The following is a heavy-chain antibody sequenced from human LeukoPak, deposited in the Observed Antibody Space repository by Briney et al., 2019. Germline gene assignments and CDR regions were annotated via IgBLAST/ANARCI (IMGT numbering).Heavy chain of an antibody. CDR1: GGPINSGDYF. J-gene: IGHJ3*02. CDR3: VRAGSGALFGFDI. D-gene: IGHD3-16*01. V-gene: IGHV4-30-4*01. Sequence: SQTLSLTCTVSGGPINSGDYFWSWIRQAPGRGLEWIGYIYYSGSTDYNASLKSRVTISIDTSKNQFSLKLSSVTAADTAVYYCVRAGSGALFGFDIWGQGTTVTVSS. CDR2: IYYSGST.